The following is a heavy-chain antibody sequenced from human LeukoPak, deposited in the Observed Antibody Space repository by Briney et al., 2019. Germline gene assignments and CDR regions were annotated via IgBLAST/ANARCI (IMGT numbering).Heavy chain of an antibody. D-gene: IGHD2-15*01. CDR3: ARVYCSGGSCYQYYYYYGMDV. CDR2: ISWNSGSI. V-gene: IGHV3-9*01. J-gene: IGHJ6*02. Sequence: PGGSLRLSCAASGFTFDDYAMHWVRQAPGKGLEWVSGISWNSGSIGYADSVKGRFTISRDNAKNSLYLQMNSLRAEDTAVYYCARVYCSGGSCYQYYYYYGMDVWGQGTTVTVS. CDR1: GFTFDDYA.